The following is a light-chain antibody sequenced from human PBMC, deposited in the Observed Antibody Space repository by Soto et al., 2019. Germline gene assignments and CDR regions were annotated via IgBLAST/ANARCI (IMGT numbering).Light chain of an antibody. J-gene: IGKJ5*01. V-gene: IGKV3-11*01. CDR1: QTIKTY. CDR3: QQRNDWPRIT. Sequence: EIELTQSPATLSLTPGERATLSCRASQTIKTYLAWYQQKPGQAPRLLISDASNRATGVPARFSGSGSGTDFTLTINNLEPEDFAVYFCQQRNDWPRITFGQGTRLEIK. CDR2: DAS.